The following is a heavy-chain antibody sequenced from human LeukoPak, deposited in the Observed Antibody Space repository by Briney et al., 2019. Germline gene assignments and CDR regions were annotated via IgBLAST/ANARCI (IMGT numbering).Heavy chain of an antibody. CDR2: IYYSGTT. CDR3: ASGPGGSALFN. V-gene: IGHV4-39*07. J-gene: IGHJ4*02. D-gene: IGHD4-23*01. CDR1: GGSISSSSYY. Sequence: SETLSLTCTVSGGSISSSSYYWAWIRQPPGKGLEWVGSIYYSGTTYYNPSLKSRVTISVDTSKNQFSLKLTSVTAADTAVYHCASGPGGSALFNWGQGTLVTVSS.